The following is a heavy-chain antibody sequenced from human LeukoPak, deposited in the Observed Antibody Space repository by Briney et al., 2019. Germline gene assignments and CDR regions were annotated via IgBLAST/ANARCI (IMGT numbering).Heavy chain of an antibody. Sequence: GGSLRLSCAASGFTFNTYGMTWVRQAPGKGPEWVANIKQDGSEKYYADSVKGRFTISRDNAKNSLYLQMNSLRAEDTAVYYCARGGTMDFDYWGQGTLVTVSS. J-gene: IGHJ4*02. V-gene: IGHV3-7*01. CDR2: IKQDGSEK. CDR1: GFTFNTYG. D-gene: IGHD4/OR15-4a*01. CDR3: ARGGTMDFDY.